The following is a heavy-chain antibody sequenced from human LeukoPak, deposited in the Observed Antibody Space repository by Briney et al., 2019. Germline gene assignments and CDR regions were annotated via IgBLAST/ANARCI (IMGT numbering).Heavy chain of an antibody. D-gene: IGHD6-19*01. V-gene: IGHV4-59*01. CDR2: IYYSGST. CDR3: ARAPAVADDYYYYGMDV. Sequence: SETLSLTCTASGGSISSYYWSWIRQPPGKGLEWIGYIYYSGSTNYNPSLKSRVTISVDTSKNQFSLKLSSVTAADTAVYYCARAPAVADDYYYYGMDVWGQGTTVTVSS. J-gene: IGHJ6*02. CDR1: GGSISSYY.